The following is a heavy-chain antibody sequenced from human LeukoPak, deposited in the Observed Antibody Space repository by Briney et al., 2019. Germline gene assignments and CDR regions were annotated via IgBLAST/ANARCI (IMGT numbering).Heavy chain of an antibody. CDR3: ARLFGGVTTFDY. V-gene: IGHV3-7*01. Sequence: GSLRLSCAASGFTFGNFWMSWVRQAPGRGLQWVASMKGDGSHIYYVDSVKGRFTISRDNARNSLYLQMNSPRAEDTAVYYCARLFGGVTTFDYWGQGALVTVSS. CDR1: GFTFGNFW. J-gene: IGHJ4*02. D-gene: IGHD2-8*02. CDR2: MKGDGSHI.